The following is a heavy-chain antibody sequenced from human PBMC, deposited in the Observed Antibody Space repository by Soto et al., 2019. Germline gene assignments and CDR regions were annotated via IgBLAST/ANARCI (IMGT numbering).Heavy chain of an antibody. CDR1: GYMFSRYG. J-gene: IGHJ4*02. Sequence: QVQLVESGEGVVQPGRSLRLSCVASGYMFSRYGMHWVRQAPGKGLEWVAVISNDGSQTTYGDSVKGRFTISRDNYKNTVYLQMNSLTTEDTAVYYRANGFCGTNCYYFPNWGQGTLVTVST. D-gene: IGHD2-21*02. CDR3: ANGFCGTNCYYFPN. CDR2: ISNDGSQT. V-gene: IGHV3-30*18.